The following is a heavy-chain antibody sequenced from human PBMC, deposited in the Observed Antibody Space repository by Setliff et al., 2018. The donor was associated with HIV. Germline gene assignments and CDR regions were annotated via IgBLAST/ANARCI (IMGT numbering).Heavy chain of an antibody. CDR2: IYHSGST. Sequence: PSETLSLTCTVSGGSINSYYWSWIRQPPGKGLEWIGNIYHSGSTNYNPALKSRVTISVDVSKEKFSLRLTSVTAADTAVYYCARQGGYSGYGFYYYYYYMDVWGKGTTVTVSS. V-gene: IGHV4-59*01. J-gene: IGHJ6*03. CDR3: ARQGGYSGYGFYYYYYYMDV. CDR1: GGSINSYY. D-gene: IGHD5-12*01.